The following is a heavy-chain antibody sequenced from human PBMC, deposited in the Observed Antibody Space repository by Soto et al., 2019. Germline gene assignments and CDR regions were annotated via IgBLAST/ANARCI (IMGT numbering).Heavy chain of an antibody. CDR1: GGSVRSGDYY. CDR3: ERERSRFGSLDF. CDR2: ISYSGST. J-gene: IGHJ4*02. D-gene: IGHD6-13*01. Sequence: QVQLQESGPGLVKPSETLSLTCTVSGGSVRSGDYYWTWIRQPPGKGLEWIGYISYSGSTIYNPSLKSRIAISVDTSKNQFSLSLSSVTAADTAMYYCERERSRFGSLDFWGQGPLVTVSS. V-gene: IGHV4-61*08.